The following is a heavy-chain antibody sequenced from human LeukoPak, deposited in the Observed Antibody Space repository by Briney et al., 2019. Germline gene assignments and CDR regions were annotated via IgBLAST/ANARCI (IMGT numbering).Heavy chain of an antibody. V-gene: IGHV1-2*02. CDR3: ARDQDFSNYVLDY. J-gene: IGHJ4*02. CDR1: GYTFTGYY. D-gene: IGHD4-11*01. CDR2: ISPNSGDT. Sequence: GASVKVSCKASGYTFTGYYMHWVRQAPGQGLEWMGWISPNSGDTDYAQKFQGRVTMTRDTSISTAYMELSSLRSDDTAVYYCARDQDFSNYVLDYWGQGTLVTVSS.